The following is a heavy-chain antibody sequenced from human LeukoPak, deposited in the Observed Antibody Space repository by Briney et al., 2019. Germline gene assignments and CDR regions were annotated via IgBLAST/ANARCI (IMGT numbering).Heavy chain of an antibody. V-gene: IGHV3-7*01. Sequence: GGSLRLSCAASGFTFSSYWMTWVRQAPGKGLEWVANIKEDGSEKYYVDSVKGRFTISRDNAKNSLFLQMNSLRAEDTAVYYCAIMTTYYDSSGYYPFQHWGQGSLVTVSS. CDR3: AIMTTYYDSSGYYPFQH. D-gene: IGHD3-22*01. CDR1: GFTFSSYW. J-gene: IGHJ1*01. CDR2: IKEDGSEK.